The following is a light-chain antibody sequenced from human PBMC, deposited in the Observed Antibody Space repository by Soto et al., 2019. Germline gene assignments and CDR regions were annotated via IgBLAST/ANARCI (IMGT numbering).Light chain of an antibody. Sequence: EIVLTQSPGTLSLSPGERATLSCRASQSVSSSYLAWYQQKPGQAPRLLIYGASSRATGIPDRFSVSASGTDFTLTISRLEPEDFVVYYCQHYGTSALFGRGTKVDIK. V-gene: IGKV3-20*01. CDR3: QHYGTSAL. CDR2: GAS. J-gene: IGKJ3*01. CDR1: QSVSSSY.